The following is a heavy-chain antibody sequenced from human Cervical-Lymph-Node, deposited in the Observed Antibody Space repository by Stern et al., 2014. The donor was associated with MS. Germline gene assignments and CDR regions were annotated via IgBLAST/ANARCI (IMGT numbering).Heavy chain of an antibody. CDR2: ITASGAT. CDR1: GFTFSNHY. CDR3: ARDPDTASKVDY. V-gene: IGHV3-11*01. Sequence: VQLEESGGGLVPPGESLRLSCAASGFTFSNHYMSWIRPAPGKGLEWISYITASGATYYADSVKGRFTISRDNARNSMYLQMNSLRVEDTAVYYCARDPDTASKVDYWGQGTLVIVSA. D-gene: IGHD5-18*01. J-gene: IGHJ4*02.